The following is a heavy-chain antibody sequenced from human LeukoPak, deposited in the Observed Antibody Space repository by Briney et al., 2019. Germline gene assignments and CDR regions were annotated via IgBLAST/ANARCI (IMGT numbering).Heavy chain of an antibody. J-gene: IGHJ4*02. V-gene: IGHV4-61*02. CDR3: ARYSGSNTDFDY. D-gene: IGHD1-26*01. Sequence: PSETLSRTCTVSGGSISSGSYYWSWIRQPAGKGLEWIGRIYTSGSTNYNPSLKSRVTISVDTSKNQFSLKLSSVTAADTAVYYCARYSGSNTDFDYWGQGTLVTVSS. CDR1: GGSISSGSYY. CDR2: IYTSGST.